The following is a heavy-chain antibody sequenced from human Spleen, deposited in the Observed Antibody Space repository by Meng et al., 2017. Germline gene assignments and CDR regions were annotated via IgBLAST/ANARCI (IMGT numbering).Heavy chain of an antibody. D-gene: IGHD2-15*01. Sequence: ASVKVSCKASGYTFTGYYMHWVRQAPGQGLEWMGRINPNSGGTNYAQKFQGRVTMTRDTSISTAYMELSRLRSDDTAVYYCARDQRIWWDWFDPWGQGTLVTVSS. CDR3: ARDQRIWWDWFDP. CDR1: GYTFTGYY. J-gene: IGHJ5*02. CDR2: INPNSGGT. V-gene: IGHV1-2*06.